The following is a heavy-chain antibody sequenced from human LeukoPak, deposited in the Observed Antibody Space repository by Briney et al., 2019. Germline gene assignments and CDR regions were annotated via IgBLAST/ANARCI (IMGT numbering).Heavy chain of an antibody. CDR1: CGSISSGSYY. V-gene: IGHV4-61*02. CDR2: IYTSGST. J-gene: IGHJ5*02. CDR3: ARDSNYYGSGSFNWFDP. Sequence: PSETLSLTCTVSCGSISSGSYYWSWIRQPAGKGLEWIGRIYTSGSTNYNPSLKSRVTMSVDTSKNQFSLKLSSVTAADTAVYYCARDSNYYGSGSFNWFDPWGQGTLVTVSS. D-gene: IGHD3-10*01.